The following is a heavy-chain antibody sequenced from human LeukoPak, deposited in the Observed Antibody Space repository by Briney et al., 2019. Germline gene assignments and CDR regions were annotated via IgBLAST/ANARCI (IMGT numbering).Heavy chain of an antibody. CDR3: ARETNYYFDY. D-gene: IGHD4/OR15-4a*01. Sequence: ASVKVSCKSFGYSFIGYYMHWVRQAPGQGLEWMGRINPKTGVTNYAQNFQGRDTMTRDTSISTAYMDLSRLRSDDTAVYYCARETNYYFDYWGLGTLVTVSS. J-gene: IGHJ4*02. CDR2: INPKTGVT. CDR1: GYSFIGYY. V-gene: IGHV1-2*06.